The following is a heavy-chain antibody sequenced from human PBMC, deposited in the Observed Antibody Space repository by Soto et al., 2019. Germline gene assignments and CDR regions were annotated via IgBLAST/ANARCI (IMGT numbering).Heavy chain of an antibody. J-gene: IGHJ6*02. CDR3: ARCSGNSCYSYGVDV. D-gene: IGHD2-15*01. CDR1: GFTFSSCG. CDR2: INGNSDTK. Sequence: EVQLVESGGGLVQPGGSLRVSCAASGFTFSSCGMNWVRQAPGKGLEGVSYINGNSDTKYYADSVKGRFTISRDNAKNLLYLQMNSLRDEDTAVYYCARCSGNSCYSYGVDVWGQGATVTVSS. V-gene: IGHV3-48*02.